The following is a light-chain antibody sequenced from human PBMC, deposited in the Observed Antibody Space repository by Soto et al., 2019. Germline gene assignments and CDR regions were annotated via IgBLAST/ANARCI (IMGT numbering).Light chain of an antibody. CDR3: SSYTTSNTRQIV. J-gene: IGLJ1*01. CDR2: DVS. V-gene: IGLV2-14*01. Sequence: QSVLTRPASVSGSPGQSITISCTGTSSDVGGYNYVSWYQQHPGKAPKFMIYDVSNRPSGVSNRFSGSMSGNTASLTISGLQAEDEADYYCSSYTTSNTRQIVFGTGTKVTVL. CDR1: SSDVGGYNY.